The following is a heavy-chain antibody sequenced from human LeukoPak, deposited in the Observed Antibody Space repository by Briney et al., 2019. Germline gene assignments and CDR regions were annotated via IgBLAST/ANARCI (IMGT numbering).Heavy chain of an antibody. CDR3: AREKYDSSGYYTDNYYFDY. Sequence: GGSLRLSCAASGLTFDDYSMTWVRQAPGEGLEWVSDINWNGGSIDYADSVKGRFTVSRDNAKNSLYLQMNSLRAEDTALYYCAREKYDSSGYYTDNYYFDYWGQGTLVTVSS. D-gene: IGHD3-22*01. J-gene: IGHJ4*02. V-gene: IGHV3-20*04. CDR1: GLTFDDYS. CDR2: INWNGGSI.